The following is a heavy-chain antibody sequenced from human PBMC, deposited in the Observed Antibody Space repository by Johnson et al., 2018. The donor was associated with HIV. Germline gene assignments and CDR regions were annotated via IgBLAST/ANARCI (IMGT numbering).Heavy chain of an antibody. D-gene: IGHD6-6*01. Sequence: QVLLVESGGGVVQPGGSLRLSCAASGFTFSSYGMHWVRQAPGKGLEWVAFIRYDGSNKYYADSVKGRFTFPRDNSKNTLYLQMNSLRAEDTAVYYCAKAVAARPQGNDGAFDIWGQGTMVTVSS. V-gene: IGHV3-30*02. J-gene: IGHJ3*02. CDR3: AKAVAARPQGNDGAFDI. CDR1: GFTFSSYG. CDR2: IRYDGSNK.